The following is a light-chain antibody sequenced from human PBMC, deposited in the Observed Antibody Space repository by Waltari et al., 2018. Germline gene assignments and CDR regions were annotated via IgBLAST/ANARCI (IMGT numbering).Light chain of an antibody. CDR3: YSYAGSSTWV. Sequence: QSALSQPASVSGSPGKSITISCTGTSSNVGGYYLVPWYQHHPGKAPKLLISDVNKRPSGVSNRFSGSKSGNTASLTISGLQAEDEADYYCYSYAGSSTWVFGGGTNLAVL. J-gene: IGLJ3*02. CDR1: SSNVGGYYL. CDR2: DVN. V-gene: IGLV2-23*02.